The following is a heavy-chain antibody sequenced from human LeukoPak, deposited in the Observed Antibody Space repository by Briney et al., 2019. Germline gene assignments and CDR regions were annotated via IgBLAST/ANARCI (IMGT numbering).Heavy chain of an antibody. V-gene: IGHV3-30*18. CDR1: GFTFSSYG. Sequence: PGGSLRLSCAASGFTFSSYGMHWVRQAPGKGLEWEAVISYDGSNKYYADSVKGRFTISRDNSKNTLYLQMNSLRAEDTAVYYCAKGDSGSYSFDYWGQGTLVTVSS. J-gene: IGHJ4*02. CDR3: AKGDSGSYSFDY. CDR2: ISYDGSNK. D-gene: IGHD3-10*01.